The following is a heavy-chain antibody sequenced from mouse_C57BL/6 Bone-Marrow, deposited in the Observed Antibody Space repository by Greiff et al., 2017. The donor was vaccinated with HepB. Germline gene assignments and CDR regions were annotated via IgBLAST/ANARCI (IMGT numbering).Heavy chain of an antibody. V-gene: IGHV5-17*01. CDR3: ARPRITTVVDGFAY. CDR2: ISSGSSTI. Sequence: VQLKQSGGGLVKPGGSLKLSCAASGFTFSDYGMHWVRQAPEKGLEWVAYISSGSSTIYYADTVKGRFTISRDNAKNTLFLQMTILRSEDTAMYYCARPRITTVVDGFAYWGQGTLVTVSA. CDR1: GFTFSDYG. J-gene: IGHJ3*01. D-gene: IGHD1-1*01.